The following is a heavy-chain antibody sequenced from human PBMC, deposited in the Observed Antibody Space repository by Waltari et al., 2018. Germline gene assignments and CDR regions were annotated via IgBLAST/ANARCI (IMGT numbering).Heavy chain of an antibody. V-gene: IGHV3-7*01. CDR1: RLTYYW. CDR3: AGDRESR. Sequence: EVQLVESGGDLVQPVGSLSLSWSACRLTYYWMSWVRQAPGKGLEWVAIINPDRSSIYYLDSVKGRFTISRDNDKKSLYLQMNSLRVEDTAVYYCAGDRESRWGQGTTVTVSS. CDR2: INPDRSSI. J-gene: IGHJ6*02.